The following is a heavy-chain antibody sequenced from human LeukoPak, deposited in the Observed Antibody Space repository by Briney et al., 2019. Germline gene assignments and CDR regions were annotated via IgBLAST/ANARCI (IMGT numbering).Heavy chain of an antibody. CDR3: ARGERTAAADY. CDR1: GSTFSTYA. V-gene: IGHV3-21*01. Sequence: GGSLRPPCAAYGSTFSTYAMSWVRQPPGKGLEWVSCSSSSRNYISYADSVKGRFTVSRDNARKSLYLQMNSLRADDTAVYYCARGERTAAADYWGQGTLVTVSS. CDR2: SSSSRNYI. D-gene: IGHD6-13*01. J-gene: IGHJ4*02.